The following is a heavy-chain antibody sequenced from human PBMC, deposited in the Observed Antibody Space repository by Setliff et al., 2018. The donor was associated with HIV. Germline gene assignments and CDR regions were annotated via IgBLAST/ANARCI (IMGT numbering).Heavy chain of an antibody. CDR3: ARLGGICSGGSCTALAYTMDV. J-gene: IGHJ6*02. CDR2: IYPGDSDT. V-gene: IGHV5-51*01. CDR1: GYSFSSYW. Sequence: PGESLKISCHGSGYSFSSYWIGWVRQMPGKGLEWMGIIYPGDSDTRYSPSFQGQVTISADKSISTAYLQCSSLKASDTAMYYCARLGGICSGGSCTALAYTMDVWGQGTTVTVSS. D-gene: IGHD2-15*01.